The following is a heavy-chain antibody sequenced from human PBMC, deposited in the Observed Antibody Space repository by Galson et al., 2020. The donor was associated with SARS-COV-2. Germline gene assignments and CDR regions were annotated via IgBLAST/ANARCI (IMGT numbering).Heavy chain of an antibody. Sequence: SVTVSCKASGGTFSSYAISWVRQAPGQGLEWMGGIIPIFGTANYAQKFQGRVTITADKSTSTAYMELSSLRSEDTAVYYCARDLNGDHIGDAFDIWGQGTMVTVSS. CDR1: GGTFSSYA. CDR3: ARDLNGDHIGDAFDI. D-gene: IGHD4-17*01. V-gene: IGHV1-69*06. J-gene: IGHJ3*02. CDR2: IIPIFGTA.